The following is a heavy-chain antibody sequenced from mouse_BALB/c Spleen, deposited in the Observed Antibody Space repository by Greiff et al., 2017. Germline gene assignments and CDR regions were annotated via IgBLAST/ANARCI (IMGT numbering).Heavy chain of an antibody. D-gene: IGHD1-1*01. J-gene: IGHJ4*01. CDR3: ARDYYGRGYYAMDY. CDR1: GYTFSSYW. V-gene: IGHV1-9*01. CDR2: ILPGSGST. Sequence: QVQLQQSGAELMKPGASVKISCKATGYTFSSYWIEWVKQRPGHGLEWIGEILPGSGSTNYNEKFKGKATLTADKSSSTAYMQLSSLASEDSAVYYCARDYYGRGYYAMDYWGQGTSVTVSS.